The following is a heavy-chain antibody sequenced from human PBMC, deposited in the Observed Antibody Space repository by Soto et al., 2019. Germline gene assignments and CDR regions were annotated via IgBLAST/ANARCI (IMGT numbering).Heavy chain of an antibody. CDR3: TKTGALLTGNNWFDR. J-gene: IGHJ5*02. D-gene: IGHD3-9*01. CDR1: GFTFSSYA. V-gene: IGHV3-23*01. Sequence: EVHLLESGGGLVQPGGSLRLSCADSGFTFSSYAMTWVRQAPGKGLEWVSGISVDGRRTYYADSVKGRFTISRDNSENTLYLQMNSLRADDRAVYYCTKTGALLTGNNWFDRWGQGTLVTVSS. CDR2: ISVDGRRT.